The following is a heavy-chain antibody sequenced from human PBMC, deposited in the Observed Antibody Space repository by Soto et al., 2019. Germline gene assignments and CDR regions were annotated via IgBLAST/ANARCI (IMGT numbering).Heavy chain of an antibody. D-gene: IGHD6-19*01. CDR3: ARSSTEYSSAAADY. V-gene: IGHV4-39*01. CDR1: GGSISSSIYS. CDR2: IYHSGST. J-gene: IGHJ4*02. Sequence: SETLSLTCTVSGGSISSSIYSWDWIRQPPGKGLQWIGTIYHSGSTYYNPSLKSRVTLSVDTSKNQFSLRLSSVTAADTAVYYCARSSTEYSSAAADYWGQGTLVTVSS.